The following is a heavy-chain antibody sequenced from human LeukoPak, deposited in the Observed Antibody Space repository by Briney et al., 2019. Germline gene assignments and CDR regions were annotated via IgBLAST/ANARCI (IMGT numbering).Heavy chain of an antibody. J-gene: IGHJ3*02. Sequence: PGGSLRLSCAASGFTFSSYSMNWVRQAPGKGLEWVAFIRYDGSNKYYADSVKGRFTISRDNSKNTLYLQMNSLRAEDTAMYFCARRLYIVRGAFDIWGQGTMVTVSS. CDR1: GFTFSSYS. D-gene: IGHD2/OR15-2a*01. CDR2: IRYDGSNK. CDR3: ARRLYIVRGAFDI. V-gene: IGHV3-30*02.